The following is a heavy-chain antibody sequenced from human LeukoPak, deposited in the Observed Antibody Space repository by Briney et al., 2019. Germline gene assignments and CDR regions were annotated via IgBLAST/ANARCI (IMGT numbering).Heavy chain of an antibody. CDR3: ARGKQWLVPPFDF. CDR2: INPNSGGT. CDR1: GYTFTGYY. V-gene: IGHV1-2*02. Sequence: ASVKVSFKASGYTFTGYYMHWVRQAPGQGLEWMGWINPNSGGTNSAQKFQGRVTLTRDTSISTAYLELSRLRSDDTAVYFCARGKQWLVPPFDFWGQGTLVTVSS. D-gene: IGHD6-19*01. J-gene: IGHJ4*02.